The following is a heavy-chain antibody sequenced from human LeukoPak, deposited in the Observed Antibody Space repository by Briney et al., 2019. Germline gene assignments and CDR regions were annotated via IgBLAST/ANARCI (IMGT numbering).Heavy chain of an antibody. Sequence: PGGSLRLSCAASGFTFSNHAMSWVRQAPGKGLEWVSGISSSGSSTFFADHVKGRFTISRDNAKNSLYLQMNTLQAEDTAVYYCARRSPATSSLFYYYMDVWGKGTTVTVSS. D-gene: IGHD4-17*01. CDR1: GFTFSNHA. CDR2: ISSSGSST. CDR3: ARRSPATSSLFYYYMDV. V-gene: IGHV3-23*01. J-gene: IGHJ6*03.